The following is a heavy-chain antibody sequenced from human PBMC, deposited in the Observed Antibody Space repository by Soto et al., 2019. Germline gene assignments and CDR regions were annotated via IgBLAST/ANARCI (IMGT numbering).Heavy chain of an antibody. CDR3: ARSELDTGYRHLLY. Sequence: PGGSLRLSCAASGFTFDTYWTTWVRQAPGKGLEWVANIKTDGSEKNYVDSVRGRFTVSRDNADNSLVLQMNSLRAEDTAIYNCARSELDTGYRHLLYWGQGTLVTVSS. CDR2: IKTDGSEK. CDR1: GFTFDTYW. V-gene: IGHV3-7*01. D-gene: IGHD3-9*01. J-gene: IGHJ4*02.